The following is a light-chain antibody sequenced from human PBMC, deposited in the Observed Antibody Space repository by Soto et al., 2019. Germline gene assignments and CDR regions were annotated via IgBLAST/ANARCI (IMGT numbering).Light chain of an antibody. CDR1: QGISTY. CDR2: DAS. J-gene: IGKJ4*01. CDR3: QQLNGYLELT. Sequence: DIQLTQSPSFLSASVGDRVTITCRASQGISTYLAWYQQKLGKAPKLLINDASTLQSGVPSRFSGSRSGTEFTLTISSLQPEDFATYYCQQLNGYLELTFGGGTKVDIK. V-gene: IGKV1-9*01.